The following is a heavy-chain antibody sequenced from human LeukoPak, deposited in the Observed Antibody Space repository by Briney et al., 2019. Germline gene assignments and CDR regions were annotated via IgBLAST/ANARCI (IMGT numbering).Heavy chain of an antibody. CDR3: THLGWFDP. V-gene: IGHV3-9*01. Sequence: PGGSLRLSCAASGFTFDDYAMHWVRQAPGKGLEWVSGISWNSGSIGYADSVKGRFTISRDNAKNTLYLQMNSLRAEDTAVYYCTHLGWFDPWGQGTLVTVSS. J-gene: IGHJ5*02. CDR2: ISWNSGSI. CDR1: GFTFDDYA.